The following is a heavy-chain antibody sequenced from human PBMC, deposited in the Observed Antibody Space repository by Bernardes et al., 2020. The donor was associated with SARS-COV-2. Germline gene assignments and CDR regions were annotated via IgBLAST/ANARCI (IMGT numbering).Heavy chain of an antibody. V-gene: IGHV1-18*01. CDR1: GYTFTSYG. CDR2: ISAYNGNT. D-gene: IGHD1-1*01. Sequence: ASVKVSCMASGYTFTSYGISWVRQAPGQGLEWMGWISAYNGNTNYAQKLQGRVTMTTDTSTSTAYMELRSLRSDDTAVYYCARDKPIRPQLERRGTLYYFDYWGQGTLVTVSS. CDR3: ARDKPIRPQLERRGTLYYFDY. J-gene: IGHJ4*02.